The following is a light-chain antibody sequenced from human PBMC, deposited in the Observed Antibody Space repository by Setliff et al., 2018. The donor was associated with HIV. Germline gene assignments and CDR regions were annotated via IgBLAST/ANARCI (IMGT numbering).Light chain of an antibody. CDR3: CSYAGSDTYV. CDR1: SSTVGGHNF. V-gene: IGLV2-23*02. J-gene: IGLJ1*01. CDR2: ELT. Sequence: QSALTQPASVSGSPGQSITIFCTGTSSTVGGHNFVSWYQQHPGKAPKVMIYELTKRPSGVSNRFSGSKSGNTASLTISGLQTEDEADYYCCSYAGSDTYVFGSGTKVTV.